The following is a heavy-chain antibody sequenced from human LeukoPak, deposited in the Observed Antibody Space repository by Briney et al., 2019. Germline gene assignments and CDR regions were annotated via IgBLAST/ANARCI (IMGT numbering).Heavy chain of an antibody. J-gene: IGHJ4*02. CDR2: IHTDTGNP. CDR1: GYTFTSYA. D-gene: IGHD2-8*02. Sequence: ASVKVSCKASGYTFTSYAMNWVRQAPGQGLEWMGWIHTDTGNPTYARGFTGRFVFSLDTSVTTAYLQISSLKTEDTAVYYCARAGIGYCTDNTCSPDYWGQGTLVTVSS. CDR3: ARAGIGYCTDNTCSPDY. V-gene: IGHV7-4-1*02.